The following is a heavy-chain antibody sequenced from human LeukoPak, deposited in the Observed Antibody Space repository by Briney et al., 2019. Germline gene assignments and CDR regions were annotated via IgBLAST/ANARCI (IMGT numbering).Heavy chain of an antibody. V-gene: IGHV3-30*18. J-gene: IGHJ4*02. D-gene: IGHD2-21*02. CDR3: AKGRNVVVTAILPDY. Sequence: PGGSLRLSCAASGFTFSSYGMHWVRQAPGKGLEWVAVISYDGSNKYYADSVKGRFTISRDNSKNTLYLQMNSLGAEDTAVYYCAKGRNVVVTAILPDYWGQGTLVTVSS. CDR1: GFTFSSYG. CDR2: ISYDGSNK.